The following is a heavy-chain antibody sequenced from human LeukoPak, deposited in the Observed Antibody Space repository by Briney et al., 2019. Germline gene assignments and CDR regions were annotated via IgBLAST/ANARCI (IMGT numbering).Heavy chain of an antibody. CDR1: GFAFNTYG. D-gene: IGHD3-22*01. J-gene: IGHJ6*02. CDR2: VSLDGGTQ. Sequence: PGGSLRLSCATFGFAFNTYGMHWVRQAPGKGLEWVAFVSLDGGTQNYADSVKGRFTISRDNAKNSLYLQMNGLRAEDTAVYYCARDDGSVDVGYYYGMDVWGQGTTVTVSS. CDR3: ARDDGSVDVGYYYGMDV. V-gene: IGHV3-30*12.